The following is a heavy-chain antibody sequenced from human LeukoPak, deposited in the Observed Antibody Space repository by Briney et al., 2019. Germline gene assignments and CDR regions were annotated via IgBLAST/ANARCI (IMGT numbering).Heavy chain of an antibody. D-gene: IGHD5-18*01. Sequence: ASVRVSCKASGYTFSSYTMNWVRQAPGQGLEWMGWISAYNGNTNYAQKLQGRVTMTTDTSTSTAYMELRSLRSDDTAVYYCARQRGYSYARAFDIWGQGTMVTVSS. V-gene: IGHV1-18*01. CDR2: ISAYNGNT. J-gene: IGHJ3*02. CDR3: ARQRGYSYARAFDI. CDR1: GYTFSSYT.